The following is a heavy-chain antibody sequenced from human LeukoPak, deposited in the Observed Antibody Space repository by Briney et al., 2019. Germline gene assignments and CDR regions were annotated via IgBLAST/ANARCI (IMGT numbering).Heavy chain of an antibody. CDR3: ARAPAWIQLWDYYYYGMDV. J-gene: IGHJ6*02. CDR2: IIPIFGTA. Sequence: SVTVSCTASGGTFSSYAISWVRQAPGQGLEWMGGIIPIFGTANYAQKFQGRVTITADESTSTAYMELRSLRSDDTAVYYCARAPAWIQLWDYYYYGMDVWGQGTTVTVSS. D-gene: IGHD5-18*01. V-gene: IGHV1-69*13. CDR1: GGTFSSYA.